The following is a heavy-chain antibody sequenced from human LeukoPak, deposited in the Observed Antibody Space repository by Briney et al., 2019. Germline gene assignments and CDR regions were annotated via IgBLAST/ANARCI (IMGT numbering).Heavy chain of an antibody. CDR1: GFTFYTYG. D-gene: IGHD6-13*01. Sequence: PGGSLRLSCAASGFTFYTYGMHWVRQAPGKGLEYVSGIGPDGGTTYYANSVKGRFTISRDNSKNMLYLQMGSLTVDDMAVYYCARGAQLTDYWGQGSLVTVSS. V-gene: IGHV3-64*01. J-gene: IGHJ4*02. CDR2: IGPDGGTT. CDR3: ARGAQLTDY.